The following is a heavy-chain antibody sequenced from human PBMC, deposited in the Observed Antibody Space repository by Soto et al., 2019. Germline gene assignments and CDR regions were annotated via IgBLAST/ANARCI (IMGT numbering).Heavy chain of an antibody. CDR1: GFTFTSSA. Sequence: ASVKVSCKASGFTFTSSAVQWVRQARGQRLEWIGWIVVGSGNTNYAQKFQERVTITRDMSTSTAYMELSSLRSEDTAVYYCAAEGVATTTSYYYGMDVWGQGTTVTVSS. CDR2: IVVGSGNT. D-gene: IGHD5-12*01. CDR3: AAEGVATTTSYYYGMDV. J-gene: IGHJ6*02. V-gene: IGHV1-58*01.